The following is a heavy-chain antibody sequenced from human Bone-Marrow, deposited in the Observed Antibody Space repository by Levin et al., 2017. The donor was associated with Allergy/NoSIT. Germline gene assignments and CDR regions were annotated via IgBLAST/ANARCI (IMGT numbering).Heavy chain of an antibody. D-gene: IGHD3-16*02. J-gene: IGHJ4*02. Sequence: GGSLRLSCEASGFTFRDYGMHWVRQAPGKGLEWMAVMSYDGTDKYYADSVKGRFTISRDNSKNTLYLQMNSLRPEDTAVYYCAKGGDFVWGSYRPPETYFFDYWGQGTLVTVSS. CDR2: MSYDGTDK. CDR3: AKGGDFVWGSYRPPETYFFDY. CDR1: GFTFRDYG. V-gene: IGHV3-30*18.